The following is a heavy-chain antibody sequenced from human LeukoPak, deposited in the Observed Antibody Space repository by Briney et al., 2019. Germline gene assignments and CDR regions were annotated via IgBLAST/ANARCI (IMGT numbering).Heavy chain of an antibody. CDR3: AKLARGDGFDL. J-gene: IGHJ3*01. CDR1: GFTSSGYW. V-gene: IGHV3-7*01. CDR2: IKQDGSPK. Sequence: PGGSLRLSCAASGFTSSGYWMSWVRQAPGKGLEWVASIKQDGSPKKYVDPVRGRFTISGDIAKNSVYLQMNRLSAEDTALYYCAKLARGDGFDLWGYGTKVTVSS.